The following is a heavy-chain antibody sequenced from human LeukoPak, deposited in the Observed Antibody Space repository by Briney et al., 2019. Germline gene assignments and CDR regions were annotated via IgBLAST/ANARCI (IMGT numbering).Heavy chain of an antibody. D-gene: IGHD3-16*02. CDR3: TTGDYVWGSYRYMDY. Sequence: GGSLRLSCAASGFTLSNAWMSWVRQAPGKGLEWVGRIKSKTDGGTTDYAAPVKGRFTISRDDSKNTLYLQMNSLKTEDTAVYYCTTGDYVWGSYRYMDYWGQGTLVTVSS. CDR1: GFTLSNAW. CDR2: IKSKTDGGTT. J-gene: IGHJ4*02. V-gene: IGHV3-15*01.